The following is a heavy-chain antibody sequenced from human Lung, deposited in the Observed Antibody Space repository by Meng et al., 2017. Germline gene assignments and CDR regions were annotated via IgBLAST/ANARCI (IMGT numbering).Heavy chain of an antibody. V-gene: IGHV3-30*01. CDR1: GFTFNTYA. Sequence: QVGLVEAGGGVVQPGGSLRLSCAASGFTFNTYAMHRVRQAPGKGLEWVSLMSFDGAQIYYSDSVRGRFTISRDNSKNTLYLQMNSLRAEDTAVYYCARDKPPNDVWGRGTLVTVSS. J-gene: IGHJ2*01. CDR2: MSFDGAQI. CDR3: ARDKPPNDV.